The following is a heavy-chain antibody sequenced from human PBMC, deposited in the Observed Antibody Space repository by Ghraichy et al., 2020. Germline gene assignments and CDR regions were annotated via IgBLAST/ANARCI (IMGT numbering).Heavy chain of an antibody. D-gene: IGHD3-10*01. V-gene: IGHV3-23*01. CDR3: AKGGLLWFGELLQIDY. J-gene: IGHJ4*02. CDR2: ISGSGGST. Sequence: GGSLRLSCAASGFTFSSYAMSWVRRAPGKGLEWVSAISGSGGSTYYADSVKGRFTISRDNSKNTLYLQMNSLRAEDTAVYYCAKGGLLWFGELLQIDYWGQGTLVTVSS. CDR1: GFTFSSYA.